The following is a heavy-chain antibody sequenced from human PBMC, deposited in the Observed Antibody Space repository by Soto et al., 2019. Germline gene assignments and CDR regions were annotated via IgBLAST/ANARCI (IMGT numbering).Heavy chain of an antibody. V-gene: IGHV4-59*08. J-gene: IGHJ3*02. Sequence: QVQLQESGPGLVKPSETLALTCTVSGGSISSYYWSWIRQPPGKGLEWIGYIYYSGSTNYKPSLKRRVTISVDTSKNQFSLQLSSVTAADTALYYCARRYGVAFDIWGQGTMVTVSS. CDR2: IYYSGST. D-gene: IGHD3-10*01. CDR1: GGSISSYY. CDR3: ARRYGVAFDI.